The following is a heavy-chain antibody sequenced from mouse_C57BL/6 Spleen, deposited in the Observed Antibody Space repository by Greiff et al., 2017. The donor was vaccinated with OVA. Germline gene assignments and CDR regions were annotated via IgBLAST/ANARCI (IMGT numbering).Heavy chain of an antibody. D-gene: IGHD1-1*01. J-gene: IGHJ4*01. V-gene: IGHV5-16*01. CDR1: GFTFSDYY. CDR3: ARDYYDSSYYAMDY. Sequence: EVKLVESAGGLVQPGSSLKLSCTASGFTFSDYYMAWVRQVPEKGLEWVANINYDGSSTYYLDSLKSRFIISRDNAKNILYLQMSSLKSEDTATYYCARDYYDSSYYAMDYWGQGTSVTVSS. CDR2: INYDGSST.